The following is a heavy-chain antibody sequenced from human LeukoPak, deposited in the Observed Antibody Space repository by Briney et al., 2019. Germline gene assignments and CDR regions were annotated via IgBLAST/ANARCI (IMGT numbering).Heavy chain of an antibody. V-gene: IGHV4-59*01. Sequence: PSETLALTCTVSGVSISSYYWSWIRQPPGKGLDWIGYISYSWSTNYNPALKSRVTISVDTSNNQCSLKLSSVTAADTAVYYCARDHGSGWPWAYDYWGQGTLVTVSS. CDR3: ARDHGSGWPWAYDY. D-gene: IGHD6-19*01. J-gene: IGHJ4*02. CDR1: GVSISSYY. CDR2: ISYSWST.